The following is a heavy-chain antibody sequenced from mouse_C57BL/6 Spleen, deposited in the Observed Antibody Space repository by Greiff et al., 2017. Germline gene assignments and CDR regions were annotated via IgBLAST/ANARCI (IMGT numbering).Heavy chain of an antibody. D-gene: IGHD2-5*01. CDR1: GYTFTNYW. CDR3: ARQMHSNYHYYAMDY. Sequence: QVQLQQSGAELVRPGTSVKMSCTASGYTFTNYWIGWAKQRPGHGLEWVGDIYPGGGYTNYNEKFKGKATLTADKSSSTAYMQFSSLTSEDSAIYYCARQMHSNYHYYAMDYWGQGTSVTVSS. V-gene: IGHV1-63*01. J-gene: IGHJ4*01. CDR2: IYPGGGYT.